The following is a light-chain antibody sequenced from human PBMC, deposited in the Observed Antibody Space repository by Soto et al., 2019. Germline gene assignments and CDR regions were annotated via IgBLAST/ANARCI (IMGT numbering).Light chain of an antibody. V-gene: IGKV3-11*01. CDR3: QQRSTFP. CDR2: DAS. J-gene: IGKJ5*01. Sequence: EIVLTQSPATLSLSPGERATLSCRASQSVSSYLAWYQQKPGQAPRLLIYDASNRATGIPARFSGSGSGTDFLFSFSGQDLEFFEFYSCQQRSTFPFAQGTRLEFK. CDR1: QSVSSY.